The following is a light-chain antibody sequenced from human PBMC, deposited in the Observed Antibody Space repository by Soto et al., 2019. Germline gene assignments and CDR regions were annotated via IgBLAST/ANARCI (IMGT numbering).Light chain of an antibody. CDR1: QSVSN. J-gene: IGKJ1*01. V-gene: IGKV3-15*01. CDR2: GTS. Sequence: EIGMTQSPATLSVSPGERATLSCRASQSVSNLAWYQQKPGQAPRLLIYGTSTRATGIPPRFSGSGSGTEFTLTISSLQSEDFAVYYCQQYNSWPRTFGQGTKVDIK. CDR3: QQYNSWPRT.